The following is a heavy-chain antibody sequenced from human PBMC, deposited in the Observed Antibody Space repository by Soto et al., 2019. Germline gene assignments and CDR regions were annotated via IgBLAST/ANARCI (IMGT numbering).Heavy chain of an antibody. Sequence: SETLSLTCTVSGGSISGSRFYWGWIRQPPGKGLEWIGSIYSSGSTYYNPSLRSRVTISVDTSKNQFSLKLSSVTAADTAVYYCARGLYGDSFYFDYWGQGTLVTV. CDR1: GGSISGSRFY. D-gene: IGHD4-17*01. V-gene: IGHV4-39*07. CDR2: IYSSGST. J-gene: IGHJ4*02. CDR3: ARGLYGDSFYFDY.